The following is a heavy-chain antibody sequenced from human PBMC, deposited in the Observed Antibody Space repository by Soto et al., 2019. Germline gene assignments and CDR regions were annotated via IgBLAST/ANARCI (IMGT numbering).Heavy chain of an antibody. CDR2: TYYRSKWYN. V-gene: IGHV6-1*01. D-gene: IGHD3-22*01. CDR1: GGSVSSNSAA. CDR3: AREGVDKYYYDSSGYYYYGMDV. Sequence: PSQTLSLTCAISGGSVSSNSAAWNWIRQSPSRGLEWLGRTYYRSKWYNDYAVSVKSRITINPDTSKNQFSLQLNSVTPEDTAVYYCAREGVDKYYYDSSGYYYYGMDVWGQGTTVTVSS. J-gene: IGHJ6*02.